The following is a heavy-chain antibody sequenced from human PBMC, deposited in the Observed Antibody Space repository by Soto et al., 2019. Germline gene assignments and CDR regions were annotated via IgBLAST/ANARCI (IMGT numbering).Heavy chain of an antibody. Sequence: SVKVSCKASGGTFSSYAISWVRQAPGQGLEWMGGIIPIFGTANYAQKFQGRVTITADESTSTAYMELSSLRSEDTAVYYCARGDCSSTSCYAGDYYYYGMDVWGQGTTVTVSS. J-gene: IGHJ6*02. CDR1: GGTFSSYA. D-gene: IGHD2-2*01. CDR2: IIPIFGTA. V-gene: IGHV1-69*13. CDR3: ARGDCSSTSCYAGDYYYYGMDV.